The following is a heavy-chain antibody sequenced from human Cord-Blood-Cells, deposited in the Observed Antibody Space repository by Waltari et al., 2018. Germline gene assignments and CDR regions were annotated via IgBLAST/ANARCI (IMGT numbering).Heavy chain of an antibody. V-gene: IGHV1-18*01. CDR3: ARDRNYDILTGYYGGAFDI. CDR1: GYTFTRYG. D-gene: IGHD3-9*01. Sequence: QVQLVQSGAEVKKPGASVKVSCKASGYTFTRYGISWVRQAPGHGLEWMGWISAYNGNTNYAQKLQGRVTMTTDTSTSTAYMELRSLRSDDTAVYYCARDRNYDILTGYYGGAFDIWGQGTMVTVSS. J-gene: IGHJ3*02. CDR2: ISAYNGNT.